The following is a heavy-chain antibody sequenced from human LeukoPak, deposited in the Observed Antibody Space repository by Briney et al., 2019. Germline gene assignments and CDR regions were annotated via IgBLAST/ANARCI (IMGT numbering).Heavy chain of an antibody. CDR1: GFTFDDYG. CDR2: INWNGGST. CDR3: ARDMGMGYYHYMDV. V-gene: IGHV3-20*04. D-gene: IGHD6-13*01. Sequence: GGSLRLSCAASGFTFDDYGMSWVRQAPGKGLEWVSGINWNGGSTGYADSVKGRFTISRDNAKNSLYLQMNSLRAEDTALYYCARDMGMGYYHYMDVWGKGTTVTVSS. J-gene: IGHJ6*03.